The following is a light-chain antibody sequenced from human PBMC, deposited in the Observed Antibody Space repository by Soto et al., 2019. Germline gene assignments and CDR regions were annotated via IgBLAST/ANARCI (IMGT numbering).Light chain of an antibody. CDR2: ANS. Sequence: QSVLMQPPSVSGAPGQRVTISCSGSSSNLGAGYDVQWYRQFPGTAPKLLIYANSVRPSGVPDRFSGSKSGTSASLAITGLQAEDEADYYCQSYDSSLIVSKVFGTGTKLTVL. V-gene: IGLV1-40*01. J-gene: IGLJ1*01. CDR1: SSNLGAGYD. CDR3: QSYDSSLIVSKV.